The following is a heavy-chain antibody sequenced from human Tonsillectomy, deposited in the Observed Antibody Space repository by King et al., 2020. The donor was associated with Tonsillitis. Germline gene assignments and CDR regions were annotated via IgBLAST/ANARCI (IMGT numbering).Heavy chain of an antibody. J-gene: IGHJ4*02. V-gene: IGHV3-48*02. CDR1: GFMFSSYS. D-gene: IGHD2-2*01. Sequence: VQLVESGGGLVQPGGSQRLSCAASGFMFSSYSMNWVRQAPGTGLEWLSYISDSGGAVYYADSVKGRFTISRDNAKNSLYLQMNSLRDEDTAVYYCARDWAYHFDYWGQGIQVTVSS. CDR2: ISDSGGAV. CDR3: ARDWAYHFDY.